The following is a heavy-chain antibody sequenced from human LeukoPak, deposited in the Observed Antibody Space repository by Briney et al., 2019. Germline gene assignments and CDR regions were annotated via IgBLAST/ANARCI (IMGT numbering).Heavy chain of an antibody. J-gene: IGHJ4*02. D-gene: IGHD2-2*01. Sequence: GGSLRLSCAASGFTFSSFRMTWVRQAPGQGLEWVTNIKQDGSEKYYVDSVKGRFTISRDNAKNSLYLQMNSLRAEDTAVYYCARDRRCSSTSCYYFDYWGQGTLVTVSS. CDR2: IKQDGSEK. CDR1: GFTFSSFR. V-gene: IGHV3-7*04. CDR3: ARDRRCSSTSCYYFDY.